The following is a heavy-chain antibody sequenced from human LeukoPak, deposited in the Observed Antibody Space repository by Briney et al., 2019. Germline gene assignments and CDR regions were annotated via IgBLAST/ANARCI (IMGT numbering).Heavy chain of an antibody. J-gene: IGHJ3*02. CDR3: TRDWRYKAFDI. V-gene: IGHV3-74*01. CDR2: INSDASST. D-gene: IGHD1-14*01. CDR1: GFTFSSYW. Sequence: GSLRLSCADSGFTFSSYWMHWVRQAPGKGLVWVSRINSDASSTNYADSVRGRFTISRDNAKNTLYLQMNSLRAEDTAVYYCTRDWRYKAFDIWGQGTMVTVSS.